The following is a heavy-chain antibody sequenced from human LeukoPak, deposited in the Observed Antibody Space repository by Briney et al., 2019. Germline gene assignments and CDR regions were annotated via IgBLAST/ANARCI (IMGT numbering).Heavy chain of an antibody. D-gene: IGHD3-10*01. CDR1: GYTFTSYG. V-gene: IGHV1-18*01. J-gene: IGHJ6*02. Sequence: ASVKVSCKASGYTFTSYGIRWVRQAPGQGLEWMGWISAYNGNTNYAQKLQGRVTMTTDTSTSTAYMELRSLRSDDTAVYYCARDQRVSYYYYGMDVWGQGTTVTVSS. CDR2: ISAYNGNT. CDR3: ARDQRVSYYYYGMDV.